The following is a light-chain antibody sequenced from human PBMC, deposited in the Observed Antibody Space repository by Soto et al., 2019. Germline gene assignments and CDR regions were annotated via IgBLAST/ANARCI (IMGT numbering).Light chain of an antibody. V-gene: IGLV2-11*01. CDR3: CSYAGSYTSPYV. CDR1: SSDVGDYSY. Sequence: QSALTQPRSVSGSPGQSVTISCTGTSSDVGDYSYVSWYQQHPGKAPKLIIYDVTKRPSGVPDRFSGSKSGNTASLTISGLQAEDEADYFCCSYAGSYTSPYVFGTGTGHRP. CDR2: DVT. J-gene: IGLJ1*01.